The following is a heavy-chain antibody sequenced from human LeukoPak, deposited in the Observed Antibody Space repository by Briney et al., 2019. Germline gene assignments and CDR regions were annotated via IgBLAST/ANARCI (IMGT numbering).Heavy chain of an antibody. D-gene: IGHD4-17*01. J-gene: IGHJ4*02. V-gene: IGHV1-46*01. CDR3: ARDSGRTTVTWNFDY. CDR2: INPSGGST. CDR1: GYTFISYY. Sequence: ASVKVSCKASGYTFISYYIHWVRQAPGQGLERMGIINPSGGSTNYAQKFQGRVTMTRDTSTNTVYMELSSLRSDDTAVYYCARDSGRTTVTWNFDYWGQGTLVTVSS.